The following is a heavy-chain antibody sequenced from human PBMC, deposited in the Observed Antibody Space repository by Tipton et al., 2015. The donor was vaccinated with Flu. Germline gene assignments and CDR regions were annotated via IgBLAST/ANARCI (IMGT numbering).Heavy chain of an antibody. CDR3: ARADCVVRGCHMWWFDP. CDR1: GYTFTDFF. J-gene: IGHJ5*02. CDR2: INPDSGDT. Sequence: QLVQSGAEVKTPGASVKVSCKASGYTFTDFFIHWVRQAPGQGLEWMGRINPDSGDTDYAQEFQARVTMTRDTSVSIAYMELSRLTSDDTAVYYCARADCVVRGCHMWWFDPWGQGALVTVSS. V-gene: IGHV1-2*06. D-gene: IGHD2-21*01.